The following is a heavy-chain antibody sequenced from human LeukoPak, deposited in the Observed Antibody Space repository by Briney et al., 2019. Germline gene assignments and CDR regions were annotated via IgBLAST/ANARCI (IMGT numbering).Heavy chain of an antibody. CDR2: ISWNSGSI. D-gene: IGHD6-13*01. Sequence: PGRSLRLSCAASGFTFDDYAMHWVRQAPGKGLEWVSGISWNSGSIGYADSVKGRFTISRDNAKNSLYLQMNSLRAEDTALYYCAKDEGAAADWDCYYYGMDVWGQGTTVTVSS. J-gene: IGHJ6*02. V-gene: IGHV3-9*01. CDR3: AKDEGAAADWDCYYYGMDV. CDR1: GFTFDDYA.